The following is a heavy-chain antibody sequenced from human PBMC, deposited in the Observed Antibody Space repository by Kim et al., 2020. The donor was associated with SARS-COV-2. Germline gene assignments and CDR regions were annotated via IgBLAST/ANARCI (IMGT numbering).Heavy chain of an antibody. V-gene: IGHV3-48*04. CDR2: ISSSSSTI. J-gene: IGHJ4*02. CDR1: GFTFSSYS. D-gene: IGHD3-10*01. CDR3: ARDGGITMVRGVITGHRDLDY. Sequence: GGSLRLSCAASGFTFSSYSMNWVRQAPGKGLEWVSYISSSSSTIYYADSVKGRFTISRDNAKNSLYLQMNSLRAEDTAVYYCARDGGITMVRGVITGHRDLDYWGQGTLVTVSS.